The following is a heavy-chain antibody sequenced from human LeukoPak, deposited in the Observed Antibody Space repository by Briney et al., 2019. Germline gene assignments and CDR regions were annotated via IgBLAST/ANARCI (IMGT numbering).Heavy chain of an antibody. D-gene: IGHD3-10*01. CDR2: IYSGGNT. CDR1: GFTVFSSY. CDR3: ARVPQLTVVFDY. J-gene: IGHJ4*02. Sequence: PGGSLRLSCAASGFTVFSSYMSWIRQAPGKGLEWVSVIYSGGNTYYSDSVKGRLTISTHYSANTLYLQMNSLRAEDTAVYYCARVPQLTVVFDYWGQGTLVTVSS. V-gene: IGHV3-53*04.